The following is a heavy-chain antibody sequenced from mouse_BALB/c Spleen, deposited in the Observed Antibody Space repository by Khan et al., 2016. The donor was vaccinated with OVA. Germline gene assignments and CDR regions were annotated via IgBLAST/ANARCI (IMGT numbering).Heavy chain of an antibody. CDR3: VRDGAYHRNDGWFAY. CDR1: GYTFTSYT. Sequence: QVQLKESGAELARPGASVKMSCKASGYTFTSYTIHWIKKRPGQGLEWFGYINPSNGYTNYNQKFKDKATLPPDKSSTTAYLQLSSLTSDDSAVYNCVRDGAYHRNDGWFAYWGQGTLVTVSA. J-gene: IGHJ3*01. CDR2: INPSNGYT. V-gene: IGHV1-4*01. D-gene: IGHD2-14*01.